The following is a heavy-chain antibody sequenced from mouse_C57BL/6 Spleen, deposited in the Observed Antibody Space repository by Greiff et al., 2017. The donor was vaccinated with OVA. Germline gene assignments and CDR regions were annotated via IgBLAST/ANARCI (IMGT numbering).Heavy chain of an antibody. Sequence: EVQLVASWGGLVKPGGSLKLSCAASGFTFSDYGMHWVRQAPEKGLEWVAYISSGSSTIYYADTVKGRFTISRDNAKNTLFLQMSSLRAEDTAMYYCARGDWDESWFAYWGQGTLVTVSA. CDR1: GFTFSDYG. CDR2: ISSGSSTI. V-gene: IGHV5-17*01. D-gene: IGHD4-1*01. CDR3: ARGDWDESWFAY. J-gene: IGHJ3*01.